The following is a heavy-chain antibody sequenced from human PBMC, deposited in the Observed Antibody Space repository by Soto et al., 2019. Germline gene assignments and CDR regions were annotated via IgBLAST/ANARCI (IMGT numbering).Heavy chain of an antibody. CDR1: GFNFGVYW. CDR2: IKQDGSEK. D-gene: IGHD6-13*01. CDR3: ARVPARRIAADS. J-gene: IGHJ5*01. Sequence: VGSLRLSCAASGFNFGVYWMSWVRQAPGKGLEWVANIKQDGSEKYYVDSVKGRFTISRDNAKNSLYLQMNSLRAEDTAVYYCARVPARRIAADSWGQGTLVTVSS. V-gene: IGHV3-7*03.